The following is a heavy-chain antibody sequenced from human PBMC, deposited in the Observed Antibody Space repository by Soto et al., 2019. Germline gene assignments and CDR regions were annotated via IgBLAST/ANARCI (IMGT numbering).Heavy chain of an antibody. Sequence: EVQLLESGGGLVQPGGSLRLSCTVSGFPYSTYAMNWVRQAPGKGLEWVSTISGGGGSTEYADSVQGRFSVSRDNLKNTLYLEMNSLRGEDTAVYDCAVSPEEFQWVSGGGQLDYWGQGTLVTVSS. CDR3: AVSPEEFQWVSGGGQLDY. CDR1: GFPYSTYA. CDR2: ISGGGGST. D-gene: IGHD2-8*02. J-gene: IGHJ4*02. V-gene: IGHV3-23*01.